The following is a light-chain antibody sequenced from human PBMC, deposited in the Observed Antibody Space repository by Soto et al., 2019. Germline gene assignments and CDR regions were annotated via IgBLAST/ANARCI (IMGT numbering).Light chain of an antibody. J-gene: IGKJ1*01. Sequence: EIVLTQSPGTLSLSPGEGATLSCRASQSVSSTYLAWYQQKAGQAPRLVIYGASSRATGIPDRFSGSGSGTDFTLTISRLEPEDSVVFYCQQYGHSPRTFGQGTKVEIK. V-gene: IGKV3-20*01. CDR2: GAS. CDR1: QSVSSTY. CDR3: QQYGHSPRT.